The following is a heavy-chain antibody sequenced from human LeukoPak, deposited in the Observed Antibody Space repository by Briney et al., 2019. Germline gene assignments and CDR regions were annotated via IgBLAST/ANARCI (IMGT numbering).Heavy chain of an antibody. V-gene: IGHV3-21*01. CDR3: ARDSHLPIGVVVVPAPPQHMDV. Sequence: KSGGSLRLSCAASGFTFSSYAMNWVRQAPGKGLEWVSISGSGGDTYYADSVKGRFTISRDNAKNSLYLQMNSLRAEDTAVYYCARDSHLPIGVVVVPAPPQHMDVWGKGTTVTVSS. CDR1: GFTFSSYA. CDR2: SGSGGDT. D-gene: IGHD2-2*01. J-gene: IGHJ6*03.